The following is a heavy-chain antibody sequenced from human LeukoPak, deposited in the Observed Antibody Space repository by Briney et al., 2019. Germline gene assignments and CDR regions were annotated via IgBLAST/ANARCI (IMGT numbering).Heavy chain of an antibody. CDR1: GYTFTSYG. J-gene: IGHJ4*02. CDR3: ARDHEGAVAGDY. V-gene: IGHV1-18*01. D-gene: IGHD6-19*01. CDR2: ISAYNGNT. Sequence: ASVKVSCKASGYTFTSYGISWVRQAPGQGLEWMGCISAYNGNTNYAQKLRGRVTMTTDTSTSTAYMELRSLRSDDTAVYYCARDHEGAVAGDYWGQGTLVTVSS.